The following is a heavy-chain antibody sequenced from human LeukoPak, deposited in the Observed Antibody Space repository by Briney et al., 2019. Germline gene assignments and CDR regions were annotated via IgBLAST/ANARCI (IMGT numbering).Heavy chain of an antibody. V-gene: IGHV4-59*01. CDR1: GGSIRSNY. D-gene: IGHD2-2*01. CDR2: IHNSGNT. CDR3: ARGGGCTSTSCDLDH. Sequence: TSETLSLTCTVSGGSIRSNYWNWIRQSPGKGLEWIGYIHNSGNTNQNPSLNSRVTISVDTSKNQFSLKLSSVTAADTAVYYCARGGGCTSTSCDLDHWGQGILATVSS. J-gene: IGHJ4*02.